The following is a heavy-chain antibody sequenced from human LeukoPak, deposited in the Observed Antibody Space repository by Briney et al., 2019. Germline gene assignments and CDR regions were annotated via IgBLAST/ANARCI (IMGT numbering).Heavy chain of an antibody. CDR1: GFTFSSYT. V-gene: IGHV3-53*01. J-gene: IGHJ1*01. Sequence: GGSLRLSCAASGFTFSSYTLNWVRQAPGKGLEWVAIIYSGGSTFYADSVKGRFTISRDNSKNTLYLQVNSLRAEDTAVYYCAKDDDWGRYNHWGQGTLVTVSS. CDR2: IYSGGST. D-gene: IGHD3-16*01. CDR3: AKDDDWGRYNH.